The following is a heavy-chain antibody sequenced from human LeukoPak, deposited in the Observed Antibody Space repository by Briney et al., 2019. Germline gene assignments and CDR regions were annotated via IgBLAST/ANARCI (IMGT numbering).Heavy chain of an antibody. Sequence: PGGSLRLSCTASGFTFGDYAMSWFRQAPGKGLEWVGFIRSKAYGGTTEYAASVKGRFTISRDDSKSIAYLQMNSLKTEDTAVYYCTRKGRQLVRYYFDYWGQGTPVTVSS. CDR1: GFTFGDYA. V-gene: IGHV3-49*03. D-gene: IGHD6-13*01. J-gene: IGHJ4*02. CDR3: TRKGRQLVRYYFDY. CDR2: IRSKAYGGTT.